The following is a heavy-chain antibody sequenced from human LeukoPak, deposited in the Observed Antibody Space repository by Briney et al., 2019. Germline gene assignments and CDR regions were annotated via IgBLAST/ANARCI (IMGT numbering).Heavy chain of an antibody. V-gene: IGHV3-73*01. CDR3: TSGLGGSYYYYYMDV. J-gene: IGHJ6*03. CDR2: IRSKANSYAT. CDR1: GFTFSGSA. D-gene: IGHD1-26*01. Sequence: GGSLRLSCAASGFTFSGSAMHWVRQASGKGLEWVGRIRSKANSYATAYAASVKGRFTISGDDSKNTAYLQMNSLKTEDTAVYYCTSGLGGSYYYYYMDVWGKGTTVTVSS.